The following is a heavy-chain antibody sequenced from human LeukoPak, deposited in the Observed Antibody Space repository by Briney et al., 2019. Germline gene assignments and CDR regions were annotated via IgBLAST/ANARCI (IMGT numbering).Heavy chain of an antibody. V-gene: IGHV2-70*04. D-gene: IGHD6-13*01. J-gene: IGHJ4*02. CDR3: VRSGYSSPFDY. CDR2: IDGDDNK. Sequence: SGPTLVNATQTLTLTCTFSGFSLSTSGMRVSWIRQPPGKALEWLARIDGDDNKLYSASQKTRLTISKDTSENQVVLTMTNMDPVDTATYFCVRSGYSSPFDYWGQGTLVTVSS. CDR1: GFSLSTSGMR.